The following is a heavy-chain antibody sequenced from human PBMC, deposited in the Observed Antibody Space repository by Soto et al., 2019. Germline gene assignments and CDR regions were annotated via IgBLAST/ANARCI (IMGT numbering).Heavy chain of an antibody. D-gene: IGHD1-26*01. CDR3: AKTLVGALPDAEYFQH. CDR2: SSGSGGST. V-gene: IGHV3-23*01. J-gene: IGHJ1*01. CDR1: GFTFSIYA. Sequence: GGSLRLSCVASGFTFSIYAMSWVRQAPGMGLEWVSASSGSGGSTYYADSVKGRFTISRDNSKNTLYLQMNSLRAEDTAVYYCAKTLVGALPDAEYFQHWGQGTLVTVS.